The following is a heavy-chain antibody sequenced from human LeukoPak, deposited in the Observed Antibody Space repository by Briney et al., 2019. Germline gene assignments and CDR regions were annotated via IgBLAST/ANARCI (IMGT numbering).Heavy chain of an antibody. CDR3: ARDPSDYGDRFDY. CDR1: GGTFSSHA. D-gene: IGHD4-17*01. J-gene: IGHJ4*02. V-gene: IGHV1-69*05. CDR2: IIPIFGTA. Sequence: ASVKVSCKASGGTFSSHAISWVRQAPGQGLEWMGRIIPIFGTANYAQKFQGRVTITTDESTSTAYMELSSLRSEDTAVYYCARDPSDYGDRFDYWGQGTLVTVSS.